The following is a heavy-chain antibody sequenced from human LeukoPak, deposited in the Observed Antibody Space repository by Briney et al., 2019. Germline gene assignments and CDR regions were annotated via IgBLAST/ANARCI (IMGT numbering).Heavy chain of an antibody. CDR3: VRGYYAGRGHHFEY. V-gene: IGHV3-23*01. J-gene: IGHJ4*02. D-gene: IGHD3-22*01. Sequence: GGSLRLSCAASGFTFNSYAMSWVRQAPGKGLEWVSTISGSGSSTYYADSVKGRFTISRDNSKNTLYLQMNSLRAEDTAVYYCVRGYYAGRGHHFEYWGQGTLVTVSS. CDR1: GFTFNSYA. CDR2: ISGSGSST.